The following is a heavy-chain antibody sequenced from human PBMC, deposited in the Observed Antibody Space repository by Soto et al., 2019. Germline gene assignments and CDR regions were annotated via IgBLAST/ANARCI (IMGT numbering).Heavy chain of an antibody. CDR3: ARDGDIVLVPAAMGDYYYGIDV. V-gene: IGHV1-69*12. CDR2: IIPIFGTA. CDR1: GGTYSSYA. J-gene: IGHJ6*02. Sequence: QVQLVQSGAEVKKPGSSVKVSCNASGGTYSSYAISWVRQAPGQGLEPMGGIIPIFGTANYAQTFQGRVTITADESTRTAYRERWSLRSYDTAVYYCARDGDIVLVPAAMGDYYYGIDVWGQGTTVAVSS. D-gene: IGHD2-2*01.